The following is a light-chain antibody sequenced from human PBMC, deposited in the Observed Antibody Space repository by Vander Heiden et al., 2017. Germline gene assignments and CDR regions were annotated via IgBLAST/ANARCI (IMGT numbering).Light chain of an antibody. CDR1: QSISRY. CDR2: ATY. CDR3: HQSDSTPLT. J-gene: IGKJ4*01. Sequence: DIQMTQSPSSLSASVGDRVTITCRASQSISRYLNWYQQKPGKAPKLLIYATYSLQSGVPSRFSGSGSGTDFTLTISSLQPEDFATYYCHQSDSTPLTFGGGTKVEIK. V-gene: IGKV1-39*01.